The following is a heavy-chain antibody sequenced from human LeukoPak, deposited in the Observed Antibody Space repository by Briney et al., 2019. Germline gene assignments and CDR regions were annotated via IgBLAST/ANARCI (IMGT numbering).Heavy chain of an antibody. V-gene: IGHV3-48*03. J-gene: IGHJ4*02. CDR2: ISSSGSTI. CDR1: GFTFSSYE. D-gene: IGHD2-21*01. CDR3: AKEGVVHTPVIYFFDY. Sequence: GGSLRLSCAASGFTFSSYEMNWVRQAPGKGLEWVSYISSSGSTIYYADSVKGRFTISRDNAKNSLYLQMNSLRAEDTAVYYCAKEGVVHTPVIYFFDYWGQGTLVAVSS.